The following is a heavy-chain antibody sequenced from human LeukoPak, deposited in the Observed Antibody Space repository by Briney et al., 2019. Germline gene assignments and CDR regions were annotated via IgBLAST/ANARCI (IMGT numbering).Heavy chain of an antibody. V-gene: IGHV1-69*13. CDR3: ARSSRSYYYYYMDV. Sequence: GASVKVSCKASGGTFSSYAISWVRQAPGQGLEWMGGIIPIFDTTNYAQKFQGRVTITADESTSTDYMELSSLRSEDTAVYYCARSSRSYYYYYMDVWGKGTTVTISS. J-gene: IGHJ6*03. CDR2: IIPIFDTT. CDR1: GGTFSSYA.